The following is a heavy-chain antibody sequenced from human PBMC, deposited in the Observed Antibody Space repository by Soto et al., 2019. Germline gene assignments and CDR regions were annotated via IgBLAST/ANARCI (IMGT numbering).Heavy chain of an antibody. CDR1: GFSVSSSY. V-gene: IGHV3-66*01. Sequence: VQLVESGGGLVQPGGSLRLSCAASGFSVSSSYMNWVRQAPGKGLEWVSVIDSGGSTDYADSVKGRFSISTDNSKNTLYLQMNSLRAEDTAVYYCATILTTMPPDDHYYYCLDVWGQGTTVTVSS. D-gene: IGHD5-12*01. CDR3: ATILTTMPPDDHYYYCLDV. CDR2: IDSGGST. J-gene: IGHJ6*02.